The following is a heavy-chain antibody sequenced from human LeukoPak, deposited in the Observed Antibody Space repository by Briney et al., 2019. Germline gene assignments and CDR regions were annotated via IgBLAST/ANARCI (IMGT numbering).Heavy chain of an antibody. D-gene: IGHD2-21*02. V-gene: IGHV4-39*01. CDR3: ARAAYCGGDCYLFDY. CDR2: MYYSGST. CDR1: GGSISSSRYF. Sequence: SETLSLTCSVSGGSISSSRYFWGWIRQPPGKGLEWIGSMYYSGSTYYNPSLKSRVTISVDTSKNQFSLKLSSLTAADTAVYYCARAAYCGGDCYLFDYWGQGTLVTVFS. J-gene: IGHJ4*02.